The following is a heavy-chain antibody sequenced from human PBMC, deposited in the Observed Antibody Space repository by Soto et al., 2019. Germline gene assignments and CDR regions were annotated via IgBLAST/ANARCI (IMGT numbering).Heavy chain of an antibody. V-gene: IGHV3-30*03. Sequence: QVQLVVSGGGVVQPGRSLRLSCAASGFLFSSYAMHWVRLAPGKGLEWVIAISYDGEIAYYVDSVKGRFIISRDNFKNILYLQMNSLRVDDTAMYYCARQRSGYCSGATCPTDFDPWGQGTLVTVSS. CDR3: ARQRSGYCSGATCPTDFDP. J-gene: IGHJ5*02. D-gene: IGHD2-8*02. CDR2: ISYDGEIA. CDR1: GFLFSSYA.